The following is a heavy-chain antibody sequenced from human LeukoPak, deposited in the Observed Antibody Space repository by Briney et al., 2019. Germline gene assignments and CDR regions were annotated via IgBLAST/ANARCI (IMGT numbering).Heavy chain of an antibody. Sequence: GESLKISCQDSGYRFINFWIGSVRQTPGKGLEWMGIIHPGDSDTRYSPSFQGQVTISVDKSISTAYLQWSSLKASDTAMYYCARRGLLGYCSGATCYDAFDIWGQGIMVTVSS. V-gene: IGHV5-51*01. D-gene: IGHD2-15*01. CDR2: IHPGDSDT. J-gene: IGHJ3*02. CDR1: GYRFINFW. CDR3: ARRGLLGYCSGATCYDAFDI.